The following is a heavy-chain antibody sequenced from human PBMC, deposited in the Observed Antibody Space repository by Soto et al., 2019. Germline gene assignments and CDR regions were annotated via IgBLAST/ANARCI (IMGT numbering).Heavy chain of an antibody. Sequence: SETLSLTCAVYGGSFSGYYWSWIRQPPGKGLEWIGEINHSGSTNYNPSLKSRVTISVDTSKNQFSLKLSSVTAADTAVYYCARRRHLITGTIGRSAFDIWGQGTMVTVSS. CDR1: GGSFSGYY. V-gene: IGHV4-34*01. CDR2: INHSGST. CDR3: ARRRHLITGTIGRSAFDI. D-gene: IGHD1-7*01. J-gene: IGHJ3*02.